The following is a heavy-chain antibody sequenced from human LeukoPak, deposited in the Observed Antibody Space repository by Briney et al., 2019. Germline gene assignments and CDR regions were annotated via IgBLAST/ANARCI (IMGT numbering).Heavy chain of an antibody. J-gene: IGHJ4*02. Sequence: SETLSLTGAVSGGSISSGGYSWSWIRQPPGKGLEWIGYIYHSGSTYYNPSLKSRVTISVDRSKNQFSLKLSSVTAADTAVYYCARGDGGNSHYFDYWGQGTLVTVSS. D-gene: IGHD4-23*01. CDR3: ARGDGGNSHYFDY. CDR1: GGSISSGGYS. V-gene: IGHV4-30-2*01. CDR2: IYHSGST.